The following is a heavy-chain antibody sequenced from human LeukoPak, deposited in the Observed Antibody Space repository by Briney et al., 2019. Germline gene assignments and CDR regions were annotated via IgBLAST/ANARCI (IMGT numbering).Heavy chain of an antibody. Sequence: TSETLSITCTFPDGSISTYYWSWIRQPAGKGLEWIGRIYTTGSTNYNPSLKSRVTMSVDTSKNQFSLKLTSVTAADTAVYYCARGGLPRENWFDPWGQGTLVTVSS. V-gene: IGHV4-4*07. J-gene: IGHJ5*02. CDR3: ARGGLPRENWFDP. CDR1: DGSISTYY. D-gene: IGHD3/OR15-3a*01. CDR2: IYTTGST.